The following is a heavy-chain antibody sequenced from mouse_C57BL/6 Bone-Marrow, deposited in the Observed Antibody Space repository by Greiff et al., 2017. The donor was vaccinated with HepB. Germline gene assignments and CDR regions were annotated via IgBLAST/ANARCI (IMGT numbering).Heavy chain of an antibody. CDR3: ARRGVITTVVAPYYFDY. J-gene: IGHJ2*01. CDR2: IYPRSGNT. D-gene: IGHD1-1*01. CDR1: GYTFTSYG. Sequence: VKLVESGAELARPGASVKLSCKASGYTFTSYGISWVKQRTGQGLEWIGEIYPRSGNTYYNEKFKGKATLTADKSSSTAYMELRSLTSEDSAVYFCARRGVITTVVAPYYFDYWGQGTTLTVSS. V-gene: IGHV1-81*01.